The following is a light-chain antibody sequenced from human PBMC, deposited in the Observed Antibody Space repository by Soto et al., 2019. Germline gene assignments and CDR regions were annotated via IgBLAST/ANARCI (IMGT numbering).Light chain of an antibody. CDR3: SSYTGSSTFV. J-gene: IGLJ1*01. Sequence: QSALTQPASVSGSPGQSITISCTGTSSDVGGYDYVSWYQQLPGKDPNLLIYDVNNRPSGVSHRFSGSKSGNTASLTISGLQAEDRADYYCSSYTGSSTFVFGTGTKLTVL. V-gene: IGLV2-14*01. CDR2: DVN. CDR1: SSDVGGYDY.